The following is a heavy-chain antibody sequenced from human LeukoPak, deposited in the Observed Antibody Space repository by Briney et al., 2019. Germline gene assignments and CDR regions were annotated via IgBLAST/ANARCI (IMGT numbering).Heavy chain of an antibody. CDR3: AKEILRYFDWSSPYNWFDP. Sequence: TGGSLRLSCAASGFTFSSYAMSWVRQAPGKGLECVSAISGSGGSTYYADSVKGRFTISRDNSKNTLYLQMNSLRAEDTAVYYCAKEILRYFDWSSPYNWFDPWGQGTLVTVSS. D-gene: IGHD3-9*01. CDR2: ISGSGGST. CDR1: GFTFSSYA. J-gene: IGHJ5*02. V-gene: IGHV3-23*01.